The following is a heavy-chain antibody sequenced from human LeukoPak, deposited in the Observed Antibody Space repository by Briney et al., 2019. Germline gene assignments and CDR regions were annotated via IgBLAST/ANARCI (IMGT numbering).Heavy chain of an antibody. CDR3: ARSDVDTDASFDY. V-gene: IGHV3-21*01. J-gene: IGHJ4*02. CDR2: ISSSSSYI. CDR1: GFTLGDYA. Sequence: PGRSLRLSCTASGFTLGDYAMNWVRQAPGKGLEWVSSISSSSSYIYYADSVKGRFTISRDNAKNSLYLQMNSLRAEDTAVYYCARSDVDTDASFDYWGQGTLVTVSS. D-gene: IGHD5-18*01.